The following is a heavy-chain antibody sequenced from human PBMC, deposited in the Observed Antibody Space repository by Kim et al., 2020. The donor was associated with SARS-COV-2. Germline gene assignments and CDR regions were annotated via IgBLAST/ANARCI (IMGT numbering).Heavy chain of an antibody. D-gene: IGHD3-22*01. CDR1: GFTVSSNY. CDR3: ARGLYDSSGYWDY. CDR2: MYSGGRR. Sequence: GGSLRLSCAAAGFTVSSNYMSWVRQAPVRGLEWVSVMYSGGRRDYADSVKGRFTISRDNSKNTLYLQMNSLRAEDTAVYYCARGLYDSSGYWDYWGQGTLVTVSS. J-gene: IGHJ4*02. V-gene: IGHV3-53*01.